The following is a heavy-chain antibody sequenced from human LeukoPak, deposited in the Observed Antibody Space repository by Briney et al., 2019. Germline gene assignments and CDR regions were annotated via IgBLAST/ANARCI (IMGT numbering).Heavy chain of an antibody. CDR3: ATAGNYRFDY. J-gene: IGHJ4*02. Sequence: GGSLRLSCAASGFTFSNYWVHWVRQAPGKGLVWVSRINPDGSTINYADSVKGRFTISRDNAKNTLYPQMNSLSAEDTAVYYCATAGNYRFDYWGQGTLVTVSS. D-gene: IGHD1-7*01. CDR2: INPDGSTI. CDR1: GFTFSNYW. V-gene: IGHV3-74*01.